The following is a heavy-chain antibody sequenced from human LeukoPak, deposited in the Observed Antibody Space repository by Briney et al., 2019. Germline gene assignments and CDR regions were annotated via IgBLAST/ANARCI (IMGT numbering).Heavy chain of an antibody. CDR1: GGSISSGGYY. J-gene: IGHJ6*02. Sequence: SQTLSLTCTVSGGSISSGGYYWSWIRQHPGKGPEWIGYIYYSGSTYYNPSLKSRVTISVDTSKNQSSLKLSSVTAADTAVYYCARDPYYYGMDVWGQGTTVTVSS. V-gene: IGHV4-31*03. CDR3: ARDPYYYGMDV. CDR2: IYYSGST.